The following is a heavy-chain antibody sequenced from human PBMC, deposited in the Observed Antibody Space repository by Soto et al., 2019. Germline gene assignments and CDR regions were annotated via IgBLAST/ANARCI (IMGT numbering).Heavy chain of an antibody. CDR3: TRSPYYYGSWFDP. Sequence: GGSLRLSCAASGFTFSGSAMHWVRQASGKGLEWVGRIRSKANSYATAYAASVKGRFTISRDDSKNTAYLQMNSLKTEDTAVYYCTRSPYYYGSWFDPWGQGTLVTVSS. CDR1: GFTFSGSA. CDR2: IRSKANSYAT. D-gene: IGHD3-10*01. J-gene: IGHJ5*02. V-gene: IGHV3-73*01.